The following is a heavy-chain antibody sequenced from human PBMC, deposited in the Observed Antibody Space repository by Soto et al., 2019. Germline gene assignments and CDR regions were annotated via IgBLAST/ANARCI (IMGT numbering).Heavy chain of an antibody. CDR3: ARALFWSGSRNGDDY. V-gene: IGHV4-34*01. CDR2: NNHSGST. Sequence: QVQLQQWGAGLLKPSETLSLPCAVYGGSFSGYYWCWIRQPQGTGLEWIGENNHSGSTNYNPSLKSRVTISVDTSKNQFSLKLSSVTAADTAVYYCARALFWSGSRNGDDYWGQGTLVTVSS. CDR1: GGSFSGYY. D-gene: IGHD3-3*01. J-gene: IGHJ4*02.